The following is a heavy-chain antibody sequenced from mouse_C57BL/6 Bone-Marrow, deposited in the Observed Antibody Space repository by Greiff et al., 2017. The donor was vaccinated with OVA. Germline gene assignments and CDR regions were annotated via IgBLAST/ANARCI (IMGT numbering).Heavy chain of an antibody. CDR3: AREGNYYGSSYGYFDV. CDR2: ISDGGSYT. Sequence: EVQLQQSGGGLVKPGGSLKLSCAASGFTFSSYAMSWVRQTPEKRLEWVATISDGGSYTYYPDNVKGRFTISRDNAKNNLYLQMSHLKSEDTAMYYCAREGNYYGSSYGYFDVWGTGTTVTVSS. CDR1: GFTFSSYA. J-gene: IGHJ1*03. D-gene: IGHD1-1*01. V-gene: IGHV5-4*01.